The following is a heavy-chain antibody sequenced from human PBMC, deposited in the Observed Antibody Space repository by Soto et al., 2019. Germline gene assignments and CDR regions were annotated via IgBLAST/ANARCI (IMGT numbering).Heavy chain of an antibody. Sequence: QVQLQESGPGLVKPSETLSLTCTVSGGSISTYYWSWIRQSPGKGLEWLAHIQYSGDTDYNPSLRIRVTISVATSKNQFSLNLSSVTATDTAVYYCARHDLNIAARPFDYWGQGTLVTVSS. D-gene: IGHD6-6*01. CDR2: IQYSGDT. V-gene: IGHV4-59*08. J-gene: IGHJ4*02. CDR3: ARHDLNIAARPFDY. CDR1: GGSISTYY.